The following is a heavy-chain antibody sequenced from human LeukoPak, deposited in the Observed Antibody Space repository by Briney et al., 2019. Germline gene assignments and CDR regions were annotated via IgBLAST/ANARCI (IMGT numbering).Heavy chain of an antibody. D-gene: IGHD3-22*01. V-gene: IGHV1-69*05. CDR3: ALGWDYDSSLD. CDR2: IIPIFGTA. Sequence: ASVKVSCKASGGTFSSYAISWVRQAPGQGLEWMGGIIPIFGTANYAQKFQGRVTMTRNTSISTAYMELSSLRSEDTAVYYCALGWDYDSSLDWGQGTLVTVSS. J-gene: IGHJ4*02. CDR1: GGTFSSYA.